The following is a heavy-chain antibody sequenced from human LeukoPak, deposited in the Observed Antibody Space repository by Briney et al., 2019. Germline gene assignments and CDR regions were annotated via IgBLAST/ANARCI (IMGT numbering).Heavy chain of an antibody. CDR1: GFTFSSYG. V-gene: IGHV3-48*04. J-gene: IGHJ4*02. CDR3: ARDIYYDSSGYYGSVY. CDR2: ISSSSSTI. D-gene: IGHD3-22*01. Sequence: GRSLRLSCAASGFTFSSYGMHWVRQAPGKGLEWVSYISSSSSTIYYADSVKGRFTISRDNAKNSLYLQMNSLRAEDTAVYYCARDIYYDSSGYYGSVYWGQGTLVTVSS.